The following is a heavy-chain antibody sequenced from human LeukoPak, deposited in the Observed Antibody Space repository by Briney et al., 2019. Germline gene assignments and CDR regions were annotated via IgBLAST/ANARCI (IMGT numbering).Heavy chain of an antibody. D-gene: IGHD3-22*01. V-gene: IGHV3-23*01. CDR3: AKGSSGYFFDL. Sequence: GGSLRLSCAASGFTFSTSAMSWVRQAPGKGLEWVSAISGPGGLAHSADSVKGRFSISRDNSKNTLYLQMNSLRAEDTALHYCAKGSSGYFFDLWGQGTLVTVSS. CDR2: ISGPGGLA. J-gene: IGHJ4*02. CDR1: GFTFSTSA.